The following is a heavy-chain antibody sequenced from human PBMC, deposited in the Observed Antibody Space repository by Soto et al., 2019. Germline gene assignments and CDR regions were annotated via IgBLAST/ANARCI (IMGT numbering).Heavy chain of an antibody. J-gene: IGHJ5*02. Sequence: KPSETLSLTCAVSGGSINNGGYSWGWIRQPPGQGMERLGYMYHSGNTYYNPSLKGRVTISLDHSRNPFSLRLNSVTAADTAVYFCASSKYEVVAGSVWVDPWGQGTLVTVSS. V-gene: IGHV4-30-2*01. CDR2: MYHSGNT. D-gene: IGHD2-15*01. CDR1: GGSINNGGYS. CDR3: ASSKYEVVAGSVWVDP.